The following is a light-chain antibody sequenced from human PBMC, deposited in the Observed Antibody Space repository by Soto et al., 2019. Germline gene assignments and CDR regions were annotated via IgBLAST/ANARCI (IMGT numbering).Light chain of an antibody. V-gene: IGLV2-14*01. CDR3: SSYTDSSTLWV. CDR1: SSDVGGYNF. CDR2: DVS. J-gene: IGLJ1*01. Sequence: QSALTQPASVSGSPGQSITISCTGTSSDVGGYNFVSWYQQHPGKAPKLMIFDVSNRPSGVSNRFSGSKSGNTASLTISGLQGEDEADYYCSSYTDSSTLWVFGTGTKLTVL.